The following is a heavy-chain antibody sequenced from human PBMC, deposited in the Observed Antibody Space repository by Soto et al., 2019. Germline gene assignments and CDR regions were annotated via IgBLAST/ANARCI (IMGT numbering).Heavy chain of an antibody. D-gene: IGHD3-9*01. CDR1: GFTFSSYA. CDR3: AKDTERGYYDILTGYYSEYYFDY. V-gene: IGHV3-23*01. Sequence: GGSLRLSCAASGFTFSSYAMSWVRQAPGKGLEWVSAISGSGGSTYYADSVKGRFTISRDNSKNTLYLQMNSLRAEDTAVYYCAKDTERGYYDILTGYYSEYYFDYWGQGTLVTVSS. J-gene: IGHJ4*02. CDR2: ISGSGGST.